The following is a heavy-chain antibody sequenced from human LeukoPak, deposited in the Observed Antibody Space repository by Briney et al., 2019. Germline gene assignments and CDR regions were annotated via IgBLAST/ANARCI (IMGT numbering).Heavy chain of an antibody. D-gene: IGHD2-21*02. V-gene: IGHV4-31*03. Sequence: SETLSLICTVSGDSISSGGYYWTWIRQHPGKGLEWIGNIFTSGNTYYNPSLKGRIFTSVDTSKSQFSLRLTSVTAADTAVYYCARATLRGDPFDFWGQGLQVTVSS. CDR2: IFTSGNT. J-gene: IGHJ4*02. CDR3: ARATLRGDPFDF. CDR1: GDSISSGGYY.